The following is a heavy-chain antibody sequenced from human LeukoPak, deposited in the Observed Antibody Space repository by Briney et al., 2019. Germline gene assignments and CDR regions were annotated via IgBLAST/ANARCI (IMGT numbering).Heavy chain of an antibody. CDR3: ARVDCTTTSCPMADAFDI. Sequence: GGSLRLSCAASGFTFSSYRMNWVRQAPGKGLEWVSSISGISNYIYYADSVKGRFTISRDNAKNSLYLQMNNLRAEDTAVYYCARVDCTTTSCPMADAFDIWGQGTMVTVSS. V-gene: IGHV3-21*01. J-gene: IGHJ3*02. CDR2: ISGISNYI. CDR1: GFTFSSYR. D-gene: IGHD2-2*01.